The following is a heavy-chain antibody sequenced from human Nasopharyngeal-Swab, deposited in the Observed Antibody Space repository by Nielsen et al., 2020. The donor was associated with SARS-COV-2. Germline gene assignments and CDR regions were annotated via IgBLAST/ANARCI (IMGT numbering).Heavy chain of an antibody. V-gene: IGHV1-46*01. D-gene: IGHD2-15*01. CDR3: ARGGDPREVVAATDCFDP. CDR2: INPGGGSA. Sequence: VREAPGKRLEWMGIINPGGGSARYSQNFQGRVTMTRDTSTNTVYMELYSLTSEDTAVYYCARGGDPREVVAATDCFDPWGQGTLVTVSS. J-gene: IGHJ5*02.